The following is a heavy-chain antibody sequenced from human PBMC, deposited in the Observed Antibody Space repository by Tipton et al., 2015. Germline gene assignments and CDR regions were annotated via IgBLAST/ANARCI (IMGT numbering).Heavy chain of an antibody. CDR3: ACQDYDSLTRDYQTVDY. CDR2: IYHSGRT. Sequence: GLVKPSETLSLTCDVSGYSISSGYYWSWIRQPPGKGLEWIASIYHSGRTHYNPSLKSRVTISVDTSKNQFSLKLSSVTAADTAVYYCACQDYDSLTRDYQTVDYWGQGTLVTVSS. V-gene: IGHV4-38-2*01. CDR1: GYSISSGYY. D-gene: IGHD3-9*01. J-gene: IGHJ4*02.